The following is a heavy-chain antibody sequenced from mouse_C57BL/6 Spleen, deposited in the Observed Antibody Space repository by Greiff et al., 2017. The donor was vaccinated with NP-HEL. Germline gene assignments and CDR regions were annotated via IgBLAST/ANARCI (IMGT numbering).Heavy chain of an antibody. CDR2: IHPNSGST. CDR3: ARSTLTTVVAYYYAMDD. D-gene: IGHD1-1*01. CDR1: GYTFTSYW. V-gene: IGHV1-64*01. J-gene: IGHJ4*01. Sequence: VQLQQPGAELVKPGASVKLSCKASGYTFTSYWMHWVKQRPGQGLEWIGMIHPNSGSTNYNEKFKSKATLTVDKSSSTAYMQLSSLTSEDSAVYYYARSTLTTVVAYYYAMDDWGQGTSVTVSS.